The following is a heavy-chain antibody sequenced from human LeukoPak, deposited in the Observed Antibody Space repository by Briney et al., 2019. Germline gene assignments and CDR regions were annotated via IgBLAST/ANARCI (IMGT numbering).Heavy chain of an antibody. J-gene: IGHJ5*02. CDR3: VRDSDTLWVGPNWFDP. CDR1: RYTFTGYY. Sequence: ASVKVSCKTSRYTFTGYYMHWVRQAPGQGLEWMGWSNPNSGGPNYAQRFQGRVTMTRETSLRAQPTELSRLGSDETAAYYCVRDSDTLWVGPNWFDPWGQETLVSVSS. D-gene: IGHD3-10*01. CDR2: SNPNSGGP. V-gene: IGHV1-2*02.